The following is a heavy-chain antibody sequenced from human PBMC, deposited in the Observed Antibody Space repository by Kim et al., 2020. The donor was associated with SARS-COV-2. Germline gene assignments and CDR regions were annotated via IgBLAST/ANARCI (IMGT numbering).Heavy chain of an antibody. V-gene: IGHV4-59*08. Sequence: SETLSLTCTVSGGSISSYYWSWIRQPPGKGLEWIGYIYYSGSTNYNPSLKSRVTISVDTSKNQFSLKLSSVTAADTAVYYCARRPLDSSGWYFDYWGQGTLVTVSS. CDR1: GGSISSYY. CDR3: ARRPLDSSGWYFDY. D-gene: IGHD6-19*01. J-gene: IGHJ4*02. CDR2: IYYSGST.